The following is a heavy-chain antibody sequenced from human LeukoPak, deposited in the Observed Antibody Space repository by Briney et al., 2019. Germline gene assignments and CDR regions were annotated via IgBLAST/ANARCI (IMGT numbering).Heavy chain of an antibody. CDR2: IYYSGST. CDR1: GGSISSYY. Sequence: PSETLSLTCTVSGGSISSYYWSWIRQPPGKGLEWIGYIYYSGSTNYNPSLKSRVTMSVDTSKNQFSLKLSSLTAADTAVYYCARDLDSINWYGIPPGWFAPWGQGTLVTVSS. V-gene: IGHV4-59*01. J-gene: IGHJ5*02. D-gene: IGHD6-13*01. CDR3: ARDLDSINWYGIPPGWFAP.